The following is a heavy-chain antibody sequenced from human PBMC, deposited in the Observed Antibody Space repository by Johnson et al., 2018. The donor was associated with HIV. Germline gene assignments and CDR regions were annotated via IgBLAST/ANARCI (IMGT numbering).Heavy chain of an antibody. V-gene: IGHV3-30*02. Sequence: QVQLVESGGGVVQPGGSLRLSCAASGFTFSSYGMHWVRQAPGKGLEWVAFIRYDGSTKYYADFVRGRFTISRANSKNTLYLQMNSLRAEETALYYCAKTERRWLQFDAFDIWGQGTMVTVSS. CDR1: GFTFSSYG. J-gene: IGHJ3*02. CDR2: IRYDGSTK. D-gene: IGHD5-24*01. CDR3: AKTERRWLQFDAFDI.